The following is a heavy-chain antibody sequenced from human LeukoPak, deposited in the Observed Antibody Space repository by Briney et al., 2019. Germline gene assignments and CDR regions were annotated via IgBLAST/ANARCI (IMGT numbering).Heavy chain of an antibody. CDR2: MNPNNNNT. V-gene: IGHV1-8*01. CDR1: EYTFTSYD. Sequence: ASVKVSCKASEYTFTSYDINWVRQATGQGLEWMGWMNPNNNNTGYAQKFQGRVTMTRNTSISTAYMELSSLRSEDMAVYYCARYPRSNYNFDFWGQGTLVTVSS. D-gene: IGHD5-24*01. J-gene: IGHJ4*02. CDR3: ARYPRSNYNFDF.